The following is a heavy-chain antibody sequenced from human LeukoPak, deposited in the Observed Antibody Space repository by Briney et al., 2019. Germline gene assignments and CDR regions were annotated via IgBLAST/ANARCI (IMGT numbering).Heavy chain of an antibody. Sequence: SVKVSCKASGGTFSSYAISWVRQAPGQGLEWMGGIIPIFGTASYAQKFQGRVTITADESTSTAYMELSSLRSEDTAVYYCARERLELPYYYYYGMDVWGQGTTVTVSS. D-gene: IGHD1-7*01. J-gene: IGHJ6*02. V-gene: IGHV1-69*13. CDR1: GGTFSSYA. CDR2: IIPIFGTA. CDR3: ARERLELPYYYYYGMDV.